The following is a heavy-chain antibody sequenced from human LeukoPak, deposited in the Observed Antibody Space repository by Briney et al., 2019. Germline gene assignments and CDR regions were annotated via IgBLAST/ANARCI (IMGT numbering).Heavy chain of an antibody. J-gene: IGHJ3*01. V-gene: IGHV3-23*01. Sequence: GGSLRLSCAASGFTFSSYALSWVRQAPGKGREWVSAISGSGGSTYYADSVKGRFTISRDNSKNTLYLQMNSLRAEDTAVYYCAKDPGDFWSGYYPLAKWGQGTMVTVSS. CDR3: AKDPGDFWSGYYPLAK. CDR2: ISGSGGST. CDR1: GFTFSSYA. D-gene: IGHD3-3*01.